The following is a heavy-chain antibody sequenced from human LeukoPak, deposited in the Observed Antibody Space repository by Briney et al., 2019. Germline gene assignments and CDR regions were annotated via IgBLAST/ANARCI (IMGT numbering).Heavy chain of an antibody. CDR3: TTDRDRPTTDFDY. CDR2: IKSKTDGGTT. V-gene: IGHV3-15*01. J-gene: IGHJ4*02. D-gene: IGHD4-17*01. Sequence: GGSLRLSCAASGFTFSNAWMSWVRQAPGKGLEWVGRIKSKTDGGTTDYAAPVKGRFTISRDDSKNTLYLQMNSLKTEDTAVYYCTTDRDRPTTDFDYWGQGTLVTVSS. CDR1: GFTFSNAW.